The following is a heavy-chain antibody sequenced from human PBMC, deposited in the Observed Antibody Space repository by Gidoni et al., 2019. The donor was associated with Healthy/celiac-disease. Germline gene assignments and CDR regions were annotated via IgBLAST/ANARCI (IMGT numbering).Heavy chain of an antibody. Sequence: QAPGKGLEWVSAISGSGGGTYYADSVKGRFTISRDNSKNTLYLQMNSLRAEDTAVYYCARRARDAFDIWGQGTMVTVSS. J-gene: IGHJ3*02. CDR3: ARRARDAFDI. CDR2: ISGSGGGT. V-gene: IGHV3-23*01.